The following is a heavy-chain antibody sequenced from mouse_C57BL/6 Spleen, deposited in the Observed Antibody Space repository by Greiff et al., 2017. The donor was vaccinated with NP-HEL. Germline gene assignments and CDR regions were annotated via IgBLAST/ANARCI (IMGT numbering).Heavy chain of an antibody. CDR3: ARKERTYFDV. V-gene: IGHV1-72*01. CDR2: IDPNSGGT. CDR1: GYTFTSYW. Sequence: QVQLQQSGAELVKPGASVKLSCKASGYTFTSYWMHWVKQRPGRGLEWIGRIDPNSGGTKYNEKFKSKATLTVDKPSSTAYMQRSSLTSEDSAVYYCARKERTYFDVWGTGTTVTVSS. J-gene: IGHJ1*03.